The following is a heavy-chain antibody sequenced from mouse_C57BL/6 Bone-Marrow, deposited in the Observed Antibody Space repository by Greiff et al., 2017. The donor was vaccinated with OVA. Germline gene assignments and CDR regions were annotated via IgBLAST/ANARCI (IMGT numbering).Heavy chain of an antibody. CDR2: IRSKSSNYAT. CDR3: VRDRAQATPAWFAY. Sequence: EVQLVESGGGLVQPKGSLKLSCAASGFTFNTYAMHWVRQAPGKGLEWVARIRSKSSNYATYYSDSVKDRFTISRDDSQSMLYLQMNNLKTEDTAMYYCVRDRAQATPAWFAYWGQGTLVTVSA. D-gene: IGHD3-2*02. CDR1: GFTFNTYA. J-gene: IGHJ3*01. V-gene: IGHV10-3*01.